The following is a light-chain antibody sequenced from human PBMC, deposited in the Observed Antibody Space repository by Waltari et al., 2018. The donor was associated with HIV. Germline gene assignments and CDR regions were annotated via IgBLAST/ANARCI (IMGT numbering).Light chain of an antibody. J-gene: IGLJ2*01. CDR1: SSNIGTNT. CDR3: ATWDDSLSGPV. V-gene: IGLV1-44*01. CDR2: SNN. Sequence: QSVLTQAPSASGTPGQKVTISCSGSSSNIGTNTVNWYQPFPGTAPKPLIYSNNRRPSGVPGRSSGSKAGPSASLAISGLRSADEAEYHCATWDDSLSGPVCGGGTQLTVL.